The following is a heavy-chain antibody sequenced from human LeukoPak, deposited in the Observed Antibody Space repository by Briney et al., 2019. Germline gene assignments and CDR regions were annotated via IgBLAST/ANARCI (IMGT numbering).Heavy chain of an antibody. D-gene: IGHD6-13*01. J-gene: IGHJ4*02. CDR3: AGKAAAFYSDY. CDR2: MQYDGSQI. V-gene: IGHV3-30*02. Sequence: GGSLRLSCTASGLAFSSYGMHWARQAPGKGLEWVAFMQYDGSQIYYADSVKGRSTISRDNSKNALYLQMNSLRPEDTAVYYCAGKAAAFYSDYWGQGTLVSVSS. CDR1: GLAFSSYG.